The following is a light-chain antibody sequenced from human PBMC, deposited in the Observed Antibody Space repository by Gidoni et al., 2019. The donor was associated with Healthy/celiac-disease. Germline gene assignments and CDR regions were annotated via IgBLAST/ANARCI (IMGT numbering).Light chain of an antibody. CDR3: SSYTSSSTPLV. Sequence: QSALTQPASVSGSPGQSITISCTGTSSDVGGYNFVTWYQQHPGKAPKLMIYDVCNRPSGVSNRFAGSKSGNTASLTISGLQAEDEADYYCSSYTSSSTPLVFGTGTKVTVL. CDR2: DVC. J-gene: IGLJ1*01. CDR1: SSDVGGYNF. V-gene: IGLV2-14*01.